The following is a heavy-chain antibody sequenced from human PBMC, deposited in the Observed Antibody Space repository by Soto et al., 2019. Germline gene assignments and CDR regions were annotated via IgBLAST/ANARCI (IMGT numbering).Heavy chain of an antibody. CDR2: IFSNDEK. CDR3: ARLGGAPGSGYYGNYYYYGMDV. D-gene: IGHD3-22*01. J-gene: IGHJ6*02. V-gene: IGHV2-26*01. CDR1: GFSLSNARMG. Sequence: QVTLKESGPVLVKPTETLTLTCTVSGFSLSNARMGVSWIRQPPGKALEWLAHIFSNDEKSYSTSLKSRLTISKDTSKSQVVLTMTNMDPVDTATYYCARLGGAPGSGYYGNYYYYGMDVWGQGTTVTVSS.